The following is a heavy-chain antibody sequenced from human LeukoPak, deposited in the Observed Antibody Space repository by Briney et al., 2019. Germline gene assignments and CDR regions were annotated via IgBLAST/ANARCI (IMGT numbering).Heavy chain of an antibody. CDR1: GVTFRNYG. CDR2: IWYDGSNK. Sequence: GGSLRLSCAASGVTFRNYGMHWVRQAPGKGLEWVAVIWYDGSNKYYADSVKGRFTTSRDNSKDTLYLQMNSLRAEDTAVYYCATDRNSGKYYDYWGQGTLVTVSS. J-gene: IGHJ4*02. D-gene: IGHD1-26*01. CDR3: ATDRNSGKYYDY. V-gene: IGHV3-33*01.